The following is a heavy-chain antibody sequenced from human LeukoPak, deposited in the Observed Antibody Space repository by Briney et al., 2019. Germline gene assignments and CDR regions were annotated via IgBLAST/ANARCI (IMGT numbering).Heavy chain of an antibody. CDR3: ARAGATRDAFDI. Sequence: PSETLSLTCTVSGDSISSYYWSWIRQPPGKGLEWIGHIYYSGSTNYNPSLKSRVTISVDTSKNQFSLKLSSVTAADTAVYYCARAGATRDAFDIWGQGTMVTVSS. CDR2: IYYSGST. J-gene: IGHJ3*02. CDR1: GDSISSYY. V-gene: IGHV4-59*08. D-gene: IGHD1-26*01.